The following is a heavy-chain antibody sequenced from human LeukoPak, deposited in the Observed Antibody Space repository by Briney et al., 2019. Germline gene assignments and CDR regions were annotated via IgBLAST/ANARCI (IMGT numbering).Heavy chain of an antibody. D-gene: IGHD5-12*01. CDR2: ISAYNGNT. CDR1: GYTFTSYG. CDR3: LVAQGGYYYGMDV. Sequence: GASVKVSCKASGYTFTSYGISWVRQAPGQGLEWMGWISAYNGNTNYAQKLQGRVTMTADTSTSTAYMELRSLRSDDTAVYYCLVAQGGYYYGMDVWGQGTTVTVSS. V-gene: IGHV1-18*01. J-gene: IGHJ6*02.